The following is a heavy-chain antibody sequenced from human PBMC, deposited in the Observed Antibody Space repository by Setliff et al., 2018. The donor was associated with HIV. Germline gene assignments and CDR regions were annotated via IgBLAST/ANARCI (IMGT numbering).Heavy chain of an antibody. V-gene: IGHV1-2*02. CDR1: GYTFTGYY. J-gene: IGHJ3*02. CDR2: INPNSGGT. Sequence: ASVKVSCKASGYTFTGYYMHWVRQAPGQGLEWMGWINPNSGGTNYAQKFQGRVTMTRDTSISTAYMELSRLRSDDTAVYYCARTGWWVASRAFDIWGQGTMVTVSS. CDR3: ARTGWWVASRAFDI. D-gene: IGHD2-15*01.